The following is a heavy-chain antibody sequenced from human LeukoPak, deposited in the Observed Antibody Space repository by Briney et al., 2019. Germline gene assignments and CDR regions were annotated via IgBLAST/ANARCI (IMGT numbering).Heavy chain of an antibody. Sequence: SETLSLTCTVSGGSISSSSYYWGWIRQPPGTGLEWIGSIYYSGSTYYNPSLKSRVTISVDTSKNQFSLKLSSVTAADTAVYYCASSLLADTAMVTFFDYWGQGTLVTVSS. J-gene: IGHJ4*02. CDR2: IYYSGST. CDR1: GGSISSSSYY. CDR3: ASSLLADTAMVTFFDY. V-gene: IGHV4-39*01. D-gene: IGHD5-18*01.